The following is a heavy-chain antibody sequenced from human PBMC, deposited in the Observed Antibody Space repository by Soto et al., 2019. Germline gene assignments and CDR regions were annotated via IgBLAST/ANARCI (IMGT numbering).Heavy chain of an antibody. Sequence: QEQLVQSGAEVKKPGASVKVSCKTSGYTFTDYDINWVRQATGQGLEWIGWRNPNSGETGYAQQFQGRVTMTRSASLSTAYLELSSLRSEDTAVYYCARVAVAARPRWYNWFDPWGQGTLVTVSS. CDR3: ARVAVAARPRWYNWFDP. CDR1: GYTFTDYD. D-gene: IGHD2-15*01. V-gene: IGHV1-8*01. CDR2: RNPNSGET. J-gene: IGHJ5*02.